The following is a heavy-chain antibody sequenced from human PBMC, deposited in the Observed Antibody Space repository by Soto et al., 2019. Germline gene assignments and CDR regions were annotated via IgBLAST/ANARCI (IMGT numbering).Heavy chain of an antibody. Sequence: SETLSLTCTVSGGSICSYYWSWIRQPPGKGLEWIGYIYYSGSTNYNPSLKSRVTISVDTSKNQFSLKLRSVTAADTAVYYCARQLDSSWPLYFDYWGQGTLVTVSS. CDR1: GGSICSYY. V-gene: IGHV4-59*01. J-gene: IGHJ4*02. D-gene: IGHD6-13*01. CDR2: IYYSGST. CDR3: ARQLDSSWPLYFDY.